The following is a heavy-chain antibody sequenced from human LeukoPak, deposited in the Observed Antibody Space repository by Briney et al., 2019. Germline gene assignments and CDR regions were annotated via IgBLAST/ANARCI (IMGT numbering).Heavy chain of an antibody. CDR1: GGSISSGGYY. J-gene: IGHJ3*02. CDR2: IYYSGST. CDR3: ATTPTYYYDAFDI. V-gene: IGHV4-31*03. Sequence: AQTLSLTCTVSGGSISSGGYYWSWIRQHPGKGLEWIGYIYYSGSTYYNPSLKSRVTISVDTSKNQFSLKLSSVTAADTAVYYCATTPTYYYDAFDIWGQGTMVTVSS. D-gene: IGHD3-10*01.